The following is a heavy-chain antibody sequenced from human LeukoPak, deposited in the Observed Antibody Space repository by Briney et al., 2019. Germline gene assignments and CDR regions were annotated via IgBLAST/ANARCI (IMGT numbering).Heavy chain of an antibody. CDR3: ARVGDYYDSSGPVPY. D-gene: IGHD3-22*01. J-gene: IGHJ4*02. V-gene: IGHV3-21*01. CDR2: SSSSYI. Sequence: SSSSYIYSSDSLNARFTISRENANNSLYVQMNSLRAEDTAVYYCARVGDYYDSSGPVPYWGQGTLVTVSS.